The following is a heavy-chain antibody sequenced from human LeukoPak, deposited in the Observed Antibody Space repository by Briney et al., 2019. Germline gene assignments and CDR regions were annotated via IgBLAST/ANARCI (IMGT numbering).Heavy chain of an antibody. J-gene: IGHJ4*02. D-gene: IGHD5-12*01. CDR1: GGSFSGYY. V-gene: IGHV4-34*01. CDR3: ARGWLRFASFDY. Sequence: SETLSLTCAVYGGSFSGYYWSWIRQPPGKGLEWIGEINHSGSTNYNPSLKSRVTISVDTSKNQFSLKLSSVTAADTAVYYCARGWLRFASFDYWGQGTLVTVSS. CDR2: INHSGST.